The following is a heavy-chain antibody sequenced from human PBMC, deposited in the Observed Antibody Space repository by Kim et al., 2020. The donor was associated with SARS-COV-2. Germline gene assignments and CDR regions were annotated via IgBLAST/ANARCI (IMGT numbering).Heavy chain of an antibody. V-gene: IGHV4-4*07. J-gene: IGHJ4*02. CDR2: IYTSGST. CDR3: ARDFDPGGSGSYYKRGAFDY. D-gene: IGHD3-10*01. CDR1: GGSISSYY. Sequence: SETLSLTCTVSGGSISSYYWSWIRQPAGKGLEWIGRIYTSGSTNYNPSLKSRVTMSVDTSKNQFSLKLSSVTAADTAVYYCARDFDPGGSGSYYKRGAFDYWGQGTLVTVSS.